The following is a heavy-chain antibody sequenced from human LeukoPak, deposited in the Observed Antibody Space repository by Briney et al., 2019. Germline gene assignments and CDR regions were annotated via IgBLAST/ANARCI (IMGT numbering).Heavy chain of an antibody. CDR3: ARGSEIAAAGTGYSFDY. D-gene: IGHD6-13*01. J-gene: IGHJ4*02. V-gene: IGHV4-34*01. CDR2: INHSGST. Sequence: KPSETPSLTCAVYGGSFSGYYWSWIRQPPGKGLEWIGEINHSGSTNYSPSLKSRVTISVDTSKNQFSLKLSSVTAADTAVYYCARGSEIAAAGTGYSFDYWGQGTLVTVSS. CDR1: GGSFSGYY.